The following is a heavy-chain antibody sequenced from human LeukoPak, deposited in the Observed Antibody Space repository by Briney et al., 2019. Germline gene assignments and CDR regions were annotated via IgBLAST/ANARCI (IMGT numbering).Heavy chain of an antibody. D-gene: IGHD3-16*01. CDR3: ARNSLGSSDAFDI. V-gene: IGHV4-59*01. J-gene: IGHJ3*02. CDR2: IYYSGST. Sequence: KPSETLSLTCTVSGGSISSYYWSWIRQPPGKGLEWIGYIYYSGSTNYNPSLKSRVTISVDTSKNQFSLKLSSVTAADTAVYYCARNSLGSSDAFDIWGQGTMVTVSS. CDR1: GGSISSYY.